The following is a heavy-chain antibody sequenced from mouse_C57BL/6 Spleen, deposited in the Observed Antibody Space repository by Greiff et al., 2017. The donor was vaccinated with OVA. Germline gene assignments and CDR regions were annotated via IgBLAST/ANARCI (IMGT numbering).Heavy chain of an antibody. CDR3: ARSSSPGWYFDG. CDR2: IYPGDGDT. Sequence: QVQLQQSGPELVKPGASVKISCKASGYAFSSSWMNWVKQRPGKGLEWIGRIYPGDGDTNYNGKVKGKATLTADKSSSTAYMQLSSLTSEDSAVYFCARSSSPGWYFDGWGRGTTVTVAA. CDR1: GYAFSSSW. D-gene: IGHD1-1*01. V-gene: IGHV1-82*01. J-gene: IGHJ1*03.